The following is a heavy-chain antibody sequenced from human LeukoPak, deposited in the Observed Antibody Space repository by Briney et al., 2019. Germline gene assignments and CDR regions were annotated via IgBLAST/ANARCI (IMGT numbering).Heavy chain of an antibody. CDR1: GGSFSGYY. CDR2: INHSGST. J-gene: IGHJ4*02. CDR3: ARVDDYDILTGYYN. Sequence: SETLSLTCAVYGGSFSGYYWSWIRQPPGKGREWIGEINHSGSTNYNPSPKSRVTISVATSKNQFSLKLSSVTAADTAVYYCARVDDYDILTGYYNWGQGTLVTVSS. D-gene: IGHD3-9*01. V-gene: IGHV4-34*01.